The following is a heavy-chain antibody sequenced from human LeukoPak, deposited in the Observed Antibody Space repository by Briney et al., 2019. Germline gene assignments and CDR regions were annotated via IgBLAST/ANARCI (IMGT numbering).Heavy chain of an antibody. CDR3: ARESGLSSSRFDY. Sequence: SETLSLTCTVSGGSISSSSYYWGWIRQPPGKGLEWIGSIYYSGSTYYNPSLKSRVTISVDTSKNQFSLKLSSVTAADTAVYYCARESGLSSSRFDYWGQGTLVTVSS. CDR2: IYYSGST. CDR1: GGSISSSSYY. V-gene: IGHV4-39*01. J-gene: IGHJ4*02. D-gene: IGHD6-13*01.